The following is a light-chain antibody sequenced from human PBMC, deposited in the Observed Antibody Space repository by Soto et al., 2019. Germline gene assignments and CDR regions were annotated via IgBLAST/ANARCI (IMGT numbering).Light chain of an antibody. CDR3: QQYSTYPIT. V-gene: IGKV3-20*01. CDR1: QSVRSDD. J-gene: IGKJ5*01. Sequence: EIVLTHSPGSLALSPGERATLSSSASQSVRSDDLAWYQQKPGQAPRLLVYGASSRATGIPDRFSDSGSGTEFTLTISSLQSDDFATYYCQQYSTYPITFGQGTRLEIK. CDR2: GAS.